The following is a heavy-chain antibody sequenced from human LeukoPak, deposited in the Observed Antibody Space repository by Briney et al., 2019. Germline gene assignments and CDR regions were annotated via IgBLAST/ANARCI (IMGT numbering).Heavy chain of an antibody. Sequence: SETLTLTCAVYGGSFSGYYWSWIRQPPGKGLEWIGEINHSGSTNYNPSLKSRVTISVDTSKNQFSLKLSSVTAADTAVYYCARDRWRSYDFWSGPIDYWGQGTLVTVSS. V-gene: IGHV4-34*01. CDR1: GGSFSGYY. CDR3: ARDRWRSYDFWSGPIDY. D-gene: IGHD3-3*01. J-gene: IGHJ4*02. CDR2: INHSGST.